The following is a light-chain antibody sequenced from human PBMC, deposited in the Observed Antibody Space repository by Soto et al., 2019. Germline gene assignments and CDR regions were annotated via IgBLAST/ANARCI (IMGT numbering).Light chain of an antibody. CDR3: QQYNSYYT. V-gene: IGKV3D-7*01. Sequence: EIVLTQSPATLSLSPGERSTLSCMASQSVSSSYLAWYQQKPGQAPRLLIYDASNRATGIPARFSGSGSGTEFTLTISSLQPDDFATYYCQQYNSYYTFGQGTRLEI. CDR1: QSVSSSY. CDR2: DAS. J-gene: IGKJ5*01.